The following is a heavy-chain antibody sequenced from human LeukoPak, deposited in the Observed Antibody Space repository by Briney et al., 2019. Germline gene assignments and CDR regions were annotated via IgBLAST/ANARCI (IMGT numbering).Heavy chain of an antibody. D-gene: IGHD3-10*01. V-gene: IGHV1-2*02. Sequence: GASVKVSCKASGYTFTGYYMHWVRQAPGQGLEWMGWINPNSGGTNYAQKFQGRVTMTRDTSISTAYMELSRLRSDDTAVYYCARPSILLWFGELLQSGHFDPWGQGTLVTVSS. CDR2: INPNSGGT. CDR1: GYTFTGYY. CDR3: ARPSILLWFGELLQSGHFDP. J-gene: IGHJ5*02.